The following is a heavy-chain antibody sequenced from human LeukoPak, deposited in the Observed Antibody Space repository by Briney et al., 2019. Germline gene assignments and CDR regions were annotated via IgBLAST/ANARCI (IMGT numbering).Heavy chain of an antibody. J-gene: IGHJ6*02. CDR3: AKDLGTLSRPYGMDV. CDR1: GFTFSSYA. CDR2: ITGSGVGT. D-gene: IGHD1-1*01. V-gene: IGHV3-23*01. Sequence: GGSLRLSCAASGFTFSSYAMSWVRQAPGKGLEWVSAITGSGVGTYYADSVKGRFTISRDNSKNTLYLQMNGLRAEDTAVYYCAKDLGTLSRPYGMDVWGQGTTVTISS.